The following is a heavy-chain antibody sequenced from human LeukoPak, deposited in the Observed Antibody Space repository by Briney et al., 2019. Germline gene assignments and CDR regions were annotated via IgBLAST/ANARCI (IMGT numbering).Heavy chain of an antibody. CDR2: IWYDGSNK. CDR1: GFTFSSYG. J-gene: IGHJ4*02. V-gene: IGHV3-33*01. Sequence: PGGSLRLSCAASGFTFSSYGMHWVGQAPGKGLEWVAVIWYDGSNKYYADSVKGRFTISRDNSKNTLYLQMNSLRAEDTAVYYCARDQMVQGVIYYFDYWGQGTLVTVSS. D-gene: IGHD3-10*01. CDR3: ARDQMVQGVIYYFDY.